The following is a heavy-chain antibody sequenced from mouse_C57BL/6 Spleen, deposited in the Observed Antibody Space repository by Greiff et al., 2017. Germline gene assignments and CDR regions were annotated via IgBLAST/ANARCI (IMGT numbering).Heavy chain of an antibody. CDR3: AYSNYEGFAY. J-gene: IGHJ3*01. CDR1: GYAFSSSW. Sequence: QVHVKQSGPELVKPGASVKISCKASGYAFSSSWMNWVKQRPGKGLEWIGRIYPGDGDTNYNGKFKGKATLTADKSSSTAYMQLSSLTSEDSAVYFCAYSNYEGFAYWGQGTLVTVSA. D-gene: IGHD2-5*01. V-gene: IGHV1-82*01. CDR2: IYPGDGDT.